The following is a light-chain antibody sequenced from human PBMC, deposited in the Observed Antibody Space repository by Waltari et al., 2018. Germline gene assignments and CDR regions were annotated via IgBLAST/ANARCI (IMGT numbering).Light chain of an antibody. CDR3: FSYAGGPGI. CDR1: SSDVGGYHY. CDR2: EVN. Sequence: QSALTQPRSVSGSPGQSVTISCTGTSSDVGGYHYVSWYQQHPGEGPKLLIYEVNKRPSGVRDRFSGSKSGNTASLTISGLRTEDEADYYCFSYAGGPGIFGGGTKLTVL. J-gene: IGLJ2*01. V-gene: IGLV2-11*01.